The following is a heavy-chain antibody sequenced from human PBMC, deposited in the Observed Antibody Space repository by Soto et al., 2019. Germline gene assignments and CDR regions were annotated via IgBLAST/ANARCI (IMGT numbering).Heavy chain of an antibody. CDR3: ARSSFSDTSAYYDY. J-gene: IGHJ4*02. V-gene: IGHV3-7*03. Sequence: QTGGSLRLSCAASGFTFSSYWMSWVRQAPGKGLEWVANIKQDGSEKYYVDSVKGRFTISRDNAKNSLYLQMNSLRVEDSAVYYCARSSFSDTSAYYDYWGQGTLVTVS. CDR2: IKQDGSEK. CDR1: GFTFSSYW. D-gene: IGHD3-22*01.